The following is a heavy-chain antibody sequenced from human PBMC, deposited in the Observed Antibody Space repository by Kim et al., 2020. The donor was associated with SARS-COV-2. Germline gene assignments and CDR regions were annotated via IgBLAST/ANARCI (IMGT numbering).Heavy chain of an antibody. CDR2: IYYSGNT. Sequence: SETLSLTCTVSGGSISSNNYYWGWIRQPPGKGLEWIGSIYYSGNTYYNPSLRSRVTISVDTSKNQFSLKLSSVTAADTAVYYCARAAYSSGWYFGNWFDPWGQGTLVTVSS. CDR1: GGSISSNNYY. CDR3: ARAAYSSGWYFGNWFDP. D-gene: IGHD6-19*01. V-gene: IGHV4-39*07. J-gene: IGHJ5*02.